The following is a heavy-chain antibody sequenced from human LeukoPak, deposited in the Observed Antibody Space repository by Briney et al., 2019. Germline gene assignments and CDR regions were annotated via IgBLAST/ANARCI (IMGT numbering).Heavy chain of an antibody. D-gene: IGHD5-18*01. V-gene: IGHV4-39*07. CDR2: IYYSGSN. CDR3: ARDLGGYSDGSYYYYMDV. J-gene: IGHJ6*03. Sequence: PSETLSLTCTVSGGSISSRSYYWGWIRQPPGKGLEWIGSIYYSGSNQYNPSLKSRVTISVDTSKNQFSLKLSSVTAADTAVYYCARDLGGYSDGSYYYYMDVWGKGTTVTVSS. CDR1: GGSISSRSYY.